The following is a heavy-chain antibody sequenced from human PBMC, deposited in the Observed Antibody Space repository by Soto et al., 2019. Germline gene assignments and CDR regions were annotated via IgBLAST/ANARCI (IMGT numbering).Heavy chain of an antibody. CDR3: ESRKVDHGDFLYSNYYMDA. CDR2: IYYSGST. D-gene: IGHD4-17*01. Sequence: SETLSLTCTASGGSISSYYWSWGRQPPGKGLERLVDIYYSGSTNYNPSLKSRVTISVDTSTTHVSLKLSSVTAAVTAVFSRESRKVDHGDFLYSNYYMDAFVKVTTVT. J-gene: IGHJ6*03. CDR1: GGSISSYY. V-gene: IGHV4-59*01.